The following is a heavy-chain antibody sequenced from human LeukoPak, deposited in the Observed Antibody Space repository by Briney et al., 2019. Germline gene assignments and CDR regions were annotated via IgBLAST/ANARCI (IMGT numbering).Heavy chain of an antibody. CDR3: ARYQDGSGSYYNGADDAFDI. V-gene: IGHV4-4*02. J-gene: IGHJ3*02. CDR2: IYHSGST. D-gene: IGHD3-10*01. Sequence: SGGSLRLSCAASGFTVSSNYMSWVRQPPGKGLEWIGEIYHSGSTNYNPSLKSRVTISVDKSKNQFSLKLSSVTAADTAVYYCARYQDGSGSYYNGADDAFDIWGQGTMVTVSS. CDR1: GFTVSSNY.